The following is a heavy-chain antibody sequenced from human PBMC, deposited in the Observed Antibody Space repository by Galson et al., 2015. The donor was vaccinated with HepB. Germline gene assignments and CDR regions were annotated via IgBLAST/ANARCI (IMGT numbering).Heavy chain of an antibody. CDR3: ARGRYGSGSYYFLGLGYYYGMDV. V-gene: IGHV1-8*01. J-gene: IGHJ6*02. Sequence: SVRVSCKASGYTFTSYDINWVRQATGQGLEWVGWMNPDNGNTGYAQKFQGRVTMTRNTSISTAYMELSSLRSADTAVYYCARGRYGSGSYYFLGLGYYYGMDVWGQGTPVTVSS. D-gene: IGHD3-10*01. CDR1: GYTFTSYD. CDR2: MNPDNGNT.